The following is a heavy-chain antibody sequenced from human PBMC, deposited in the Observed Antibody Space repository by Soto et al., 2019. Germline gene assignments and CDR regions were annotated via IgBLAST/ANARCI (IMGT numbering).Heavy chain of an antibody. V-gene: IGHV3-74*01. D-gene: IGHD2-15*01. CDR1: GLTFNRYW. CDR2: INTDGSNT. Sequence: GGSLRLSCAASGLTFNRYWMHWVRHAPGKGLVWVSHINTDGSNTNYADSVKGRFTISRDNAKSTLFLQMNSLRDEDTAVYYCAREFCSGGNCYAYYFDPWGQGIPVTVSS. J-gene: IGHJ5*02. CDR3: AREFCSGGNCYAYYFDP.